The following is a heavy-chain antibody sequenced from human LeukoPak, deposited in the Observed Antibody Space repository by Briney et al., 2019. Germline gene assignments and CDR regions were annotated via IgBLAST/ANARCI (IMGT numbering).Heavy chain of an antibody. CDR2: ITGSGTNR. Sequence: GGSLRLSCVPSGFTFINYATSWVRQTPRKGLEWVSAITGSGTNRYYADSLKGRSTTSRDNSKNTVFLTMNSLRHEDTAIYYCVIWGDYDVLTGYYVPDYWGQGTLVTVAS. CDR3: VIWGDYDVLTGYYVPDY. V-gene: IGHV3-23*01. CDR1: GFTFINYA. J-gene: IGHJ4*02. D-gene: IGHD3-9*01.